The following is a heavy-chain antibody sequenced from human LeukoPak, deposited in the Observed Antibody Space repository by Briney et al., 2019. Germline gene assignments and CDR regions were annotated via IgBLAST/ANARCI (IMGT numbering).Heavy chain of an antibody. Sequence: KPSETLSLTCTVSGGSISSYYWSWIRQPPGKGLEWIGYIYYSGGTNYNPSLKSRVTISVDTSKNQFSLKLSSVTAADTAVYYCARVGYDFWSGYYTADYYYYYMDVWGKGTTVTVSS. V-gene: IGHV4-59*01. CDR2: IYYSGGT. CDR1: GGSISSYY. CDR3: ARVGYDFWSGYYTADYYYYYMDV. D-gene: IGHD3-3*01. J-gene: IGHJ6*03.